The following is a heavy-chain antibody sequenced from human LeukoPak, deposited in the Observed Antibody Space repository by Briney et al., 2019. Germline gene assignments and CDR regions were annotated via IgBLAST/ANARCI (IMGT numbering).Heavy chain of an antibody. Sequence: PGGSLRLSCVVSGFTLSSRWMMWVRQAPGKGLEWMTNINRDGNEKNYVDSVKGRFTITRDNAENSLYLQMNSLKVEDTAIYYCATYDSWSGYNIAYWGQGTLVTVSS. CDR2: INRDGNEK. CDR1: GFTLSSRW. D-gene: IGHD3-3*01. J-gene: IGHJ4*02. CDR3: ATYDSWSGYNIAY. V-gene: IGHV3-7*03.